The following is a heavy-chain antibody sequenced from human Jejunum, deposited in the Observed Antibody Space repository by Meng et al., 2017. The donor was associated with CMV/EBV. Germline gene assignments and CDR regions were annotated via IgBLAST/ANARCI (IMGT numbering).Heavy chain of an antibody. D-gene: IGHD3-22*01. V-gene: IGHV1-18*01. J-gene: IGHJ5*02. CDR2: INVYKGNT. CDR1: AYRFINCG. CDR3: ARDQSGWGYFDA. Sequence: CKTSAYRFINCGISWVRQAPGQGLEWMGWINVYKGNTNYAQKFQGRVIMTADTSTSTSYMELRSVRSDDTAIYFCARDQSGWGYFDAWGQGALVTVSS.